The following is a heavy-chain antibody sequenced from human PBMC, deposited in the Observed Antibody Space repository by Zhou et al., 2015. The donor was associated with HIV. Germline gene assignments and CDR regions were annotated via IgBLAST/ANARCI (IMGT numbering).Heavy chain of an antibody. D-gene: IGHD3-3*01. V-gene: IGHV1-69*01. Sequence: QVQLVQSGAEVKKPGSSVKVSCKASGGTFSSYAIGWVRQAPGQGLEWMGGIIPLSGTTSYAQKFQDRVTITADESTSTVYMELTSLRSDDTAVYYCARDRSLAWGQGTLLTVSS. CDR1: GGTFSSYA. CDR2: IIPLSGTT. J-gene: IGHJ5*02. CDR3: ARDRSLA.